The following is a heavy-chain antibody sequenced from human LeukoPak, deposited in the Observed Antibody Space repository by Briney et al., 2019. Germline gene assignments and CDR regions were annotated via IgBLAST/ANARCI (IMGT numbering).Heavy chain of an antibody. D-gene: IGHD2-2*02. CDR3: VRDGEGAAISVNYWFDP. J-gene: IGHJ5*02. CDR1: GFTFTSYD. V-gene: IGHV1-8*01. CDR2: MNPNNGNT. Sequence: ASVKVSCKASGFTFTSYDINWVRQASGQGLEWMCWMNPNNGNTGYAQKFQGRVTMTRDTSISTAYMELRGLRSEDTAVYYCVRDGEGAAISVNYWFDPWGQGTLVTVSS.